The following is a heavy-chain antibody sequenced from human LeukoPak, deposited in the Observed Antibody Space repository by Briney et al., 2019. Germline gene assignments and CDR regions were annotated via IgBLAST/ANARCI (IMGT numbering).Heavy chain of an antibody. CDR3: ASSYTAMAHFDY. J-gene: IGHJ4*02. D-gene: IGHD5-18*01. Sequence: GRSLRLSCAASGFTFSSYAMHWVRQAPGKGLEWVAVISYDGSNKYYADSVKGRFTISRDNSKNTLYLQMNSLRAEDTAVYYCASSYTAMAHFDYWGQGTLVTVSS. CDR1: GFTFSSYA. V-gene: IGHV3-30-3*01. CDR2: ISYDGSNK.